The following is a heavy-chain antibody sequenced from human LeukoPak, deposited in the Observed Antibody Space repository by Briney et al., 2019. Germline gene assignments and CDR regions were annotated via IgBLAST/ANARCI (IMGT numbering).Heavy chain of an antibody. Sequence: PGGSLRLSCAASGFTFSSYAMSWVRQAPGKGLEWVSAISGSGGSTYYAVSVKGRFTISRDNSKNTLYLQMDSLRAEDTAVYYCAKRAYSGSYYAAFDIWGRGTMVTVSS. CDR3: AKRAYSGSYYAAFDI. J-gene: IGHJ3*02. V-gene: IGHV3-23*01. CDR2: ISGSGGST. CDR1: GFTFSSYA. D-gene: IGHD1-26*01.